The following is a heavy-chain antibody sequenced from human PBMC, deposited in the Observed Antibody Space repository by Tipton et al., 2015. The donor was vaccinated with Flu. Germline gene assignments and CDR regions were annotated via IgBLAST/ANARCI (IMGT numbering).Heavy chain of an antibody. Sequence: QLVQSGAEAKKPGSSVKVSCEASGGTFSDCGISWVRQAPGQGLEWMGAFIPSLDIANYARKFQGRVTITTDESTTTAYLELSGLTSEDTAVDYWAGESLSGSAWYNGMDVWGQGTTVTVSS. J-gene: IGHJ6*02. D-gene: IGHD1-26*01. CDR2: FIPSLDIA. CDR1: GGTFSDCG. CDR3: AGESLSGSAWYNGMDV. V-gene: IGHV1-69*05.